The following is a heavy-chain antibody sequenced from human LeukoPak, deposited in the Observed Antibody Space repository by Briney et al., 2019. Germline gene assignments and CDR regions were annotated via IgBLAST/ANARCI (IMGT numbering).Heavy chain of an antibody. D-gene: IGHD6-19*01. CDR3: ARDWQWLGYDY. J-gene: IGHJ4*02. CDR2: INSDGSST. CDR1: GFTFSSYW. V-gene: IGHV3-74*01. Sequence: PGGSLRLSCAASGFTFSSYWMHWVRQAPGKGLVWVSRINSDGSSTSYADSVKGRFTISRDNAKNTLYVQMNSLRAEDTAVYYCARDWQWLGYDYWGQGTLVTVSS.